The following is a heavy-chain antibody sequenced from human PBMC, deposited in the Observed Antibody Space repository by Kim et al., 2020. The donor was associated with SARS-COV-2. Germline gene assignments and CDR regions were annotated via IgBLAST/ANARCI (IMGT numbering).Heavy chain of an antibody. J-gene: IGHJ6*03. CDR3: ARDGDTMVRGVMKYYYYYMDV. Sequence: SVKVSCKASGGTFSSYAISWVREAPGQGLEWMARIIPILGRANYAQKFQGRVTITADKSTSTAYMELSSLRSEDMAVYYCARDGDTMVRGVMKYYYYYMDVWGKGTTVTVSS. D-gene: IGHD3-10*01. V-gene: IGHV1-69*04. CDR2: IIPILGRA. CDR1: GGTFSSYA.